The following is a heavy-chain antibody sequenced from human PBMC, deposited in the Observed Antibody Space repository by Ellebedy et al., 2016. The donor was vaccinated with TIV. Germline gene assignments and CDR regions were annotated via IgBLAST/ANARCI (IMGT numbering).Heavy chain of an antibody. CDR3: ARIQYGSGSYGPHFDY. CDR2: IDWDDDK. V-gene: IGHV2-70*11. CDR1: GFSLSTSGMC. J-gene: IGHJ4*02. Sequence: SGPTLVKPTQTLTLTCTFSGFSLSTSGMCVSWIRQPPGKALEWLARIDWDDDKYYSTSLKTRLTISKDTSKNQVVLTMTNMDPVDTATYYCARIQYGSGSYGPHFDYWGQGTLVTVSS. D-gene: IGHD3-10*01.